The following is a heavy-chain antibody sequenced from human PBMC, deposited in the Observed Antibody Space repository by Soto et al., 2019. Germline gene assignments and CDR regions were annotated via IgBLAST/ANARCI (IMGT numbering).Heavy chain of an antibody. CDR1: GFTFGDYA. Sequence: GGSLRLSCTASGFTFGDYAMSWFRQAPGKGLEWVGFIRSKAYGGTTEYAASVKGRFTISRDDSKSIAYLQMNSLKTEDTAVYYCTRSLQIYDILTGYYDYWGQGTLVTVSS. CDR2: IRSKAYGGTT. V-gene: IGHV3-49*03. CDR3: TRSLQIYDILTGYYDY. J-gene: IGHJ4*02. D-gene: IGHD3-9*01.